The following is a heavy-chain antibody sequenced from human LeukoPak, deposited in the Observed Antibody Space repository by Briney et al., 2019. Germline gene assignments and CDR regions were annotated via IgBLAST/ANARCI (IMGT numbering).Heavy chain of an antibody. D-gene: IGHD6-13*01. CDR1: GYTFTSYG. V-gene: IGHV1-18*01. CDR3: ARVGAIDSSSWYLGNYYYYMDV. CDR2: ISAYNGNT. J-gene: IGHJ6*03. Sequence: ASVTVSCKASGYTFTSYGISWVRQAPGQGLEWMGWISAYNGNTKYAQKLQGRVSMTTDTSTSTAYMELRSLRSDDTAVYYCARVGAIDSSSWYLGNYYYYMDVWGKGTTVTISS.